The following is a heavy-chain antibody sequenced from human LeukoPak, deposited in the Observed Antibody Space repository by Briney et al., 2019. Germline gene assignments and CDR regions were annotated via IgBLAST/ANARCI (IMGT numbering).Heavy chain of an antibody. CDR2: IYYSGST. CDR3: ARDLGLEQLGAFDI. CDR1: GGSINNYY. J-gene: IGHJ3*02. Sequence: SETLSLTCTVSGGSINNYYWSWIRQPPGKGLEWIGYIYYSGSTNYNPSLKSRVTISVDTSKNQFSLKLSSVTAADTAVYYCARDLGLEQLGAFDIWGQGTMVTVSS. V-gene: IGHV4-59*01. D-gene: IGHD5-18*01.